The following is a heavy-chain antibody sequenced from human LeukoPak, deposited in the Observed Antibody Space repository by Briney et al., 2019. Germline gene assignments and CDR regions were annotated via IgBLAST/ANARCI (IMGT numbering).Heavy chain of an antibody. J-gene: IGHJ4*02. Sequence: ASVKVSCKASGYTFTAYYSQWVRQASGQGLEWMGTIRPGDTRTTYAQKFQGRVTMTWDMSTTTGYMELSSLRSEGTAVYYCVREKSGGTYDYWGQGTLVTVSS. V-gene: IGHV1-46*01. CDR3: VREKSGGTYDY. CDR1: GYTFTAYY. D-gene: IGHD3-16*01. CDR2: IRPGDTRT.